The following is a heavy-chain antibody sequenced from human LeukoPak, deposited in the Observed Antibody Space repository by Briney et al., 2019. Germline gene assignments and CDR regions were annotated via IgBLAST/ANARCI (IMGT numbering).Heavy chain of an antibody. Sequence: SETLSLTRTVSGGSVTSGGYYWGWIRQPPGKRLEWIGTSYYSGSTYYDPSLKSRVTISVDTSKTQFSLNLSSVTAADTAVYYCGRGGTLMTMVNWGQGTLVTVSS. CDR3: GRGGTLMTMVN. CDR1: GGSVTSGGYY. J-gene: IGHJ4*02. D-gene: IGHD4/OR15-4a*01. V-gene: IGHV4-39*07. CDR2: SYYSGST.